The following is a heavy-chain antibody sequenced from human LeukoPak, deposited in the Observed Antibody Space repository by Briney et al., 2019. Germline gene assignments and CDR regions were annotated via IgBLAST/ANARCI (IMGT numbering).Heavy chain of an antibody. J-gene: IGHJ4*02. CDR3: ARRVAVTARYYFDF. Sequence: SETLSLTCTVSGGSISTHYWSWIRQPPGKGLEWIGYIYYNGNTNYNPSLKSRVTISVDTSKNQFSLKLSSVTAADTAVYFCARRVAVTARYYFDFWGQGTLVTVSS. CDR1: GGSISTHY. CDR2: IYYNGNT. V-gene: IGHV4-59*08. D-gene: IGHD6-19*01.